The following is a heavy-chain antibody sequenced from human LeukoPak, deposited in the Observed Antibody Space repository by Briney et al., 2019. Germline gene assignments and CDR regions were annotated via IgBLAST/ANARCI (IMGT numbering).Heavy chain of an antibody. Sequence: GRSLRPSCAASGFTFSNYWMHWVRQAPGKGLVWVSRINNDGSSTIYADSVKGRFTISRDNAKNTLSLQMNSLRAEDTAVYYCARLAAHDAFDIWGQGTMVTVSS. J-gene: IGHJ3*02. CDR3: ARLAAHDAFDI. CDR2: INNDGSST. V-gene: IGHV3-74*01. CDR1: GFTFSNYW.